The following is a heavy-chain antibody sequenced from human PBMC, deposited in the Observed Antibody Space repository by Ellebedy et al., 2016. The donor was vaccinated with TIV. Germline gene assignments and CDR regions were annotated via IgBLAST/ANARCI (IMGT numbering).Heavy chain of an antibody. D-gene: IGHD5-24*01. CDR3: ARLMATPVAPFDY. CDR1: GYSFATYW. J-gene: IGHJ4*02. CDR2: NYPGDSDT. V-gene: IGHV5-51*01. Sequence: GESLKISXKGSGYSFATYWIGWVRQMPGKGLEWIGINYPGDSDTTYSPSFQGQVTISADKPISTAYLQWSSLKASDTAMYYCARLMATPVAPFDYWGQGTLVTVSS.